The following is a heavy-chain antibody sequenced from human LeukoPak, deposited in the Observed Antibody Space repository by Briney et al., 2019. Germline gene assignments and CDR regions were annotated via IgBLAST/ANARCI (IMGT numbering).Heavy chain of an antibody. V-gene: IGHV1-2*04. CDR2: INPNSGGT. J-gene: IGHJ5*02. CDR1: GYTFTGYY. Sequence: GASVKVSCKASGYTFTGYYMHWVRQAPGQGLEWMGWINPNSGGTNYAQKFQGWVAMTRDTSISTAYVELSRLRSDDTAVYYCARSNYYGSGTEWFDPWGQGTLVTVSS. D-gene: IGHD3-10*01. CDR3: ARSNYYGSGTEWFDP.